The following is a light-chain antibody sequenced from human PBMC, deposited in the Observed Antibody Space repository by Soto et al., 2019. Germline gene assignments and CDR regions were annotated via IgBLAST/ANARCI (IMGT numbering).Light chain of an antibody. V-gene: IGKV3-20*01. J-gene: IGKJ1*01. Sequence: EIVLTQSPGTLALSPGERATLSCRASQSVSSYLAWYQQKPGQAPRLLIYSASSRATGIPDKFSGSGSGTDFTLTISRLEPEDFAMYYCHQYGSSPWTFGQGTKVEIK. CDR1: QSVSSY. CDR2: SAS. CDR3: HQYGSSPWT.